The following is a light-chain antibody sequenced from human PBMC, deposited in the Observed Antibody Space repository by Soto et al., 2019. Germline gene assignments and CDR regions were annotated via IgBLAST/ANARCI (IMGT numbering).Light chain of an antibody. V-gene: IGKV3-15*01. CDR2: GAS. CDR1: QSVSSN. J-gene: IGKJ5*01. Sequence: EIVMTQSPATLSVSPGERATLSCRASQSVSSNLAWYQQKPGQAPRLLIYGASTRATGIPARFSGRGSGTEFTLTISSLQSEDFAVYYCQQYNNWPSITCGQGTRLEIK. CDR3: QQYNNWPSIT.